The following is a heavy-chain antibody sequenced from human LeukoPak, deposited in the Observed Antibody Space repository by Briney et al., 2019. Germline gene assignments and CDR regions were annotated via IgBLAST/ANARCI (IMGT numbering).Heavy chain of an antibody. V-gene: IGHV4-38-2*02. Sequence: TSETLSLTCTVSGYSISSGYYWGWIRQPPGKGLEWIGSIYHSGSTYYNPSLKRRVTISVDTSKNQFSLKLRSVTAADTAVYYCAREIRYYDFWSGYYSRLPTHYYMDVWGKGTTVTVSS. J-gene: IGHJ6*03. CDR2: IYHSGST. CDR1: GYSISSGYY. D-gene: IGHD3-3*01. CDR3: AREIRYYDFWSGYYSRLPTHYYMDV.